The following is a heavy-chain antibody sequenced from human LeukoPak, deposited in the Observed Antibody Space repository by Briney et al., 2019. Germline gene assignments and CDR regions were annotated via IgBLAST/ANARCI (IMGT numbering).Heavy chain of an antibody. V-gene: IGHV4-59*01. D-gene: IGHD6-19*01. CDR1: GGSISSYY. CDR2: IYYSGST. Sequence: KPSETLSLTCTVSGGSISSYYWSWIRQPPGKGLEWIGYIYYSGSTNYNPSLKSRVTISVDTSKNQFSLKLSSVTAADTAVYYCARRSIAVAGYYYYMDVWGKGTTVTVSS. CDR3: ARRSIAVAGYYYYMDV. J-gene: IGHJ6*03.